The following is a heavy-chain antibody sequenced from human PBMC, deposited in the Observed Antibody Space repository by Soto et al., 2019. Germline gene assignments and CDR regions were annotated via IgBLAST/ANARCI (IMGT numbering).Heavy chain of an antibody. CDR3: ARANNLLSGWPFDS. CDR1: GFTFSSYC. J-gene: IGHJ4*02. Sequence: XESLRLSSAASGFTFSSYCRHWVRQAPGKGLVWVSRINSEGSGTTYGDSVRGRFTISRDNAKNTLFLEMNSLRVDDTAIYYCARANNLLSGWPFDSWGQGTLVTVSS. D-gene: IGHD6-19*01. V-gene: IGHV3-74*01. CDR2: INSEGSGT.